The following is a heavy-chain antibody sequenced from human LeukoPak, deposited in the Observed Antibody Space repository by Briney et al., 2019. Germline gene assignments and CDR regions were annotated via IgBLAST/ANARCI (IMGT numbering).Heavy chain of an antibody. CDR2: MNPNSGNR. Sequence: ASVKVSCRASGYTFSSYDINWVRQATGQGLEWMGWMNPNSGNRGYAQKFQGRVTITRNTSISTAYMELSSLRSEDTAVYYCARDNGYYYDSSGYAIWGQGTMVTVSS. D-gene: IGHD3-22*01. V-gene: IGHV1-8*03. J-gene: IGHJ3*02. CDR3: ARDNGYYYDSSGYAI. CDR1: GYTFSSYD.